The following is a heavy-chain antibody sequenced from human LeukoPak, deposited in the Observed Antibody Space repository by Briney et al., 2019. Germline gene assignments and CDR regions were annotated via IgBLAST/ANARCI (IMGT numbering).Heavy chain of an antibody. V-gene: IGHV3-15*01. CDR1: EFTFINAW. J-gene: IGHJ4*02. Sequence: GGSLRLSCAASEFTFINAWMNWVRQAPGKGLEWVGRIKSKTDGGTTDYAAPVKGRFSISRDDSKNTLFLQMDSLKAEDTAMYYCASTQYWGQGTLVTVSS. CDR3: ASTQY. CDR2: IKSKTDGGTT.